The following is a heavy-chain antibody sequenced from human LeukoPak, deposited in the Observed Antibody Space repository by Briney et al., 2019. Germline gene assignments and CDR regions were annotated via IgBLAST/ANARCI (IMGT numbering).Heavy chain of an antibody. CDR2: ISSSSSYI. V-gene: IGHV3-21*01. CDR1: GFTFSSYS. Sequence: GGSLRLSCAASGFTFSSYSMNWVRKAPGKGLEWVSSISSSSSYIYYADSVKGRFTISRDNAKNSLYLQMNSLRAEDTAAYYCESGSSGWELDYWGQGTLVTVSS. CDR3: ESGSSGWELDY. J-gene: IGHJ4*02. D-gene: IGHD6-19*01.